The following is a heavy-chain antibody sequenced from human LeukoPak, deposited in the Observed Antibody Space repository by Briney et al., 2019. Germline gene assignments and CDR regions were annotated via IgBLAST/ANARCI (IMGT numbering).Heavy chain of an antibody. J-gene: IGHJ3*01. CDR3: VVVVEPPDSDGFDV. V-gene: IGHV3-74*01. Sequence: GGSLRLSCAASGFTFGNSWVHWVRQAPGQGLVWVSLINADGSTATYADSVKGRFTISRDNARNTLSLQMNSLTIEDTAVYYCVVVVEPPDSDGFDVWGQGTMITVSS. D-gene: IGHD1-14*01. CDR1: GFTFGNSW. CDR2: INADGSTA.